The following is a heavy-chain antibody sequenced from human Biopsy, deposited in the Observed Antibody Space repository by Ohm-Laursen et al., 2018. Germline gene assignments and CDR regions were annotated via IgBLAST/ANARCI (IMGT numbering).Heavy chain of an antibody. CDR2: VFYPGNT. CDR1: GGSVTNRNYC. CDR3: ASAGYNPDWNFDL. Sequence: SETLSLTCTVSGGSVTNRNYCWSWIRQSPGKKLEWIGYVFYPGNTNYNPSLRSRVTISVDTSKNQFSLKLSSVTAADTAVYYCASAGYNPDWNFDLWGRGTRVTVSP. V-gene: IGHV4-61*01. J-gene: IGHJ2*01. D-gene: IGHD5-24*01.